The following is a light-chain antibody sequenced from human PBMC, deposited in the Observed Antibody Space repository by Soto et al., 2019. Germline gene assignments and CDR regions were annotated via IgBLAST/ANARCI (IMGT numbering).Light chain of an antibody. V-gene: IGKV3-15*01. CDR1: QSVSSN. CDR2: AAS. CDR3: HQYNNWPPKT. Sequence: EIVMTQSPSTLSVSPGERATLSCRASQSVSSNLAWYQQKPGQAPRLLIYAASTRSTGIPARFSGSGSGTAVTLTISSLQSEDFAVYYCHQYNNWPPKTFGQGTKVEIK. J-gene: IGKJ1*01.